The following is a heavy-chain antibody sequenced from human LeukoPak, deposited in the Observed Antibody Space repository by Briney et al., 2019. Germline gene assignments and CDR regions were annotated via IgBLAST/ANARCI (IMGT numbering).Heavy chain of an antibody. CDR2: INHSGST. V-gene: IGHV4-34*01. D-gene: IGHD4-23*01. Sequence: SETLSLTCAVYGGSFSGYYWSWIRQPPGKGLEGIGEINHSGSTNYNPSLKSRVTISVDTSKNQFSLKLSSVTAADTAVYYCARWTVAHDAFDIWGQGTMVTVSS. CDR1: GGSFSGYY. CDR3: ARWTVAHDAFDI. J-gene: IGHJ3*02.